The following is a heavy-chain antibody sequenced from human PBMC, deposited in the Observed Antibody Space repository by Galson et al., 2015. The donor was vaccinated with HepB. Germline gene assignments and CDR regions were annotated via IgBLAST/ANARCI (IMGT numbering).Heavy chain of an antibody. CDR1: GFTFSGSA. CDR2: IRSKANSYAT. D-gene: IGHD3-3*01. V-gene: IGHV3-73*01. CDR3: TGSGYYDYYYYYYMDV. Sequence: SLRLSCAASGFTFSGSAMHWVRQASGKGLKWVGRIRSKANSYATAYAASVKGRFTISRDDSKNTAYLQMNSLKTEDTAVYYCTGSGYYDYYYYYYMDVWGKGTTVTVSS. J-gene: IGHJ6*03.